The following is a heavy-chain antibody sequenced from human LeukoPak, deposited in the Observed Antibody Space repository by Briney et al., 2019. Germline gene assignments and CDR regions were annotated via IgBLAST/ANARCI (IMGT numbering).Heavy chain of an antibody. D-gene: IGHD6-13*01. V-gene: IGHV6-1*01. CDR2: TYYRSKWYN. J-gene: IGHJ5*02. CDR3: ARGLLAEQQLVRDNWFDP. Sequence: SQTLSLTCAISGDSVSSNSAAWNWIRQSPSRGLEWLGRTYYRSKWYNDYAVSVKSRITINPDTSKNQFSLQLNSVTPEDTAVYYCARGLLAEQQLVRDNWFDPWGQGTLVTASS. CDR1: GDSVSSNSAA.